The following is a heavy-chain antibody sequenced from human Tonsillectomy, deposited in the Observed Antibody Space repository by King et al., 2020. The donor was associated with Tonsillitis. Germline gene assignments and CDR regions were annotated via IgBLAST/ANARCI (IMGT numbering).Heavy chain of an antibody. CDR1: GYTFTSYG. D-gene: IGHD3-10*01. J-gene: IGHJ3*02. V-gene: IGHV1-18*01. Sequence: QLVQSGTEVKKPGASVKVSCKTSGYTFTSYGISWVRQAPGHGLEWMGWISVYNNKADYAQSLQGRVTMTTDTSTSTVYMELRSLRSDDTAMYYCARGVWFGGYAFDIWGQGTMVSVSS. CDR3: ARGVWFGGYAFDI. CDR2: ISVYNNKA.